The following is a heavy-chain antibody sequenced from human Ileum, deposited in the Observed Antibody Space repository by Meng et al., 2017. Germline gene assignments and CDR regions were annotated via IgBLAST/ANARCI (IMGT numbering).Heavy chain of an antibody. V-gene: IGHV4-4*02. J-gene: IGHJ4*02. CDR3: VRHGGKYFDS. CDR2: IYLAGSP. CDR1: GGSIRTSYY. D-gene: IGHD2-15*01. Sequence: QVHQTHRGLWELSGTRSLSCTVSGGSIRTSYYRSWARQSPGKGLDWSGQIYLAGSPNYSPSLKSRVTISVDKSKNQFSLRLTSVTAADTAIFYCVRHGGKYFDSWGQGTLVTVSS.